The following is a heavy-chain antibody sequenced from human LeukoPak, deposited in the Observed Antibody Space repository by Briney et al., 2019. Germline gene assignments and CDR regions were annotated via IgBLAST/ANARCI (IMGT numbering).Heavy chain of an antibody. V-gene: IGHV3-74*01. CDR1: GFTFSSYW. J-gene: IGHJ4*02. Sequence: GGSLRLSCAASGFTFSSYWMNWVRQAPGKGLVWVSRIASDGSSTTYADSVKGRFSISRDNAKNTLYLQMNSLRVEDTAVYYCAKDIGQGLEWPSGIDYWGQGTLVTVSS. CDR3: AKDIGQGLEWPSGIDY. D-gene: IGHD3-3*01. CDR2: IASDGSST.